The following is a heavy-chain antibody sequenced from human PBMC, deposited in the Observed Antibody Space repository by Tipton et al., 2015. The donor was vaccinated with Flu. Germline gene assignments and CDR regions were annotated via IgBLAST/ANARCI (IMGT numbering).Heavy chain of an antibody. Sequence: TLSLTCNVSGGSINSYYWAWIRQPAGKGLEWIGRMYTSGSTKYNPSLESRVTMSVDTSNNHFSLKLSAVTAADTAVYYCARGSGSGTYLIFDFWGQGTLATVSS. J-gene: IGHJ4*02. CDR1: GGSINSYY. D-gene: IGHD3-10*01. V-gene: IGHV4-4*07. CDR3: ARGSGSGTYLIFDF. CDR2: MYTSGST.